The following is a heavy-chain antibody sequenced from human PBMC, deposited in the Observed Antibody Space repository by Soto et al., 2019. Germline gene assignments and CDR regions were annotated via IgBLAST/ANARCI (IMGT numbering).Heavy chain of an antibody. J-gene: IGHJ4*02. D-gene: IGHD3-9*01. V-gene: IGHV3-23*01. CDR3: AKAHTYYDILTGYYYFDY. CDR2: ISGSGGST. Sequence: EVQLLESGGGLVQPGGSLRLSCAASGFTFSSYAMSWVRQAPGKGLEWVSAISGSGGSTYYADSVKGRFTISRDNSKNTLYLQMNSLRAEDTAVYYCAKAHTYYDILTGYYYFDYWGQGTLVTVSS. CDR1: GFTFSSYA.